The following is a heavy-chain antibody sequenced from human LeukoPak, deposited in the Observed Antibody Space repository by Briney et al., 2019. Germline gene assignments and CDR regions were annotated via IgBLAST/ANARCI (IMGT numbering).Heavy chain of an antibody. J-gene: IGHJ4*02. CDR2: IYYSGST. V-gene: IGHV4-39*01. CDR3: ARHNGYYYYNPKFDY. Sequence: PSETLSLTCTVSGGSISSSSYYWGWIRQPPGKGLEWIGSIYYSGSTYYNPSLKSRVTISVDTSKNQFSLKLSSVTAADTAVYYCARHNGYYYYNPKFDYWGQGTLVTVSS. D-gene: IGHD3-22*01. CDR1: GGSISSSSYY.